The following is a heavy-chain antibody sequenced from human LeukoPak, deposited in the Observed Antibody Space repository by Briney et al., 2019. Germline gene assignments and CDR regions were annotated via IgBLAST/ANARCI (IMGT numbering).Heavy chain of an antibody. CDR2: IIPIFGTA. J-gene: IGHJ4*02. V-gene: IGHV1-69*13. CDR3: ARGGTTFFDY. Sequence: SVKVFCKASGYTFTSYDINWVRQAPGQGLEWMGGIIPIFGTANYAQKFQGRVTITADESTSTAYMELSSLRSEDTAVYYCARGGTTFFDYWGQGTLVTVSS. D-gene: IGHD1-7*01. CDR1: GYTFTSYD.